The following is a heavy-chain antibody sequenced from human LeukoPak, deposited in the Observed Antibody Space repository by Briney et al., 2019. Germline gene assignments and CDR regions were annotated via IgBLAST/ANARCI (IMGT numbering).Heavy chain of an antibody. V-gene: IGHV4-39*01. J-gene: IGHJ6*03. CDR2: IYYSGST. D-gene: IGHD1-26*01. CDR3: ARHASGSYYDDYYYYMDV. Sequence: PSETLSLTCTVSGGSISSSSYYWGWIRQPPGKGLEWIGSIYYSGSTCYNPSLKSRVTISVDTSKNQFSLKLSSVTAADTAVYYCARHASGSYYDDYYYYMDVWGKGTTVTVSS. CDR1: GGSISSSSYY.